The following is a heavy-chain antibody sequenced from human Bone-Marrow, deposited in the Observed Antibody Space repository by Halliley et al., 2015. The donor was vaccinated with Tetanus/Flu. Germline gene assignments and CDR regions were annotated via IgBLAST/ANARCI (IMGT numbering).Heavy chain of an antibody. D-gene: IGHD2-15*01. J-gene: IGHJ4*02. V-gene: IGHV1-18*01. CDR2: INTYNGNT. Sequence: MGWINTYNGNTNHAQSFQGRVTMTTDTSTSTAYMELRSLRSDDTAVYYCARGDCSASSCFFPFDSWGQGTLVTVSS. CDR3: ARGDCSASSCFFPFDS.